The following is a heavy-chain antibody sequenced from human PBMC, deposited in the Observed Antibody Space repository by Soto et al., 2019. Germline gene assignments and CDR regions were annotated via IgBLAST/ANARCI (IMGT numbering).Heavy chain of an antibody. CDR1: GYTFTSYD. Sequence: ASVKVSCKASGYTFTSYDINWVRQATGQGLEWMGWMNPNSGNTGYAQKFQGRVTMTRNTSISTAYMELSSLRSEDTAVYYCARLSRYDFWSGYYGYYYMDVWGKGTTVTVSS. CDR2: MNPNSGNT. J-gene: IGHJ6*03. V-gene: IGHV1-8*01. D-gene: IGHD3-3*01. CDR3: ARLSRYDFWSGYYGYYYMDV.